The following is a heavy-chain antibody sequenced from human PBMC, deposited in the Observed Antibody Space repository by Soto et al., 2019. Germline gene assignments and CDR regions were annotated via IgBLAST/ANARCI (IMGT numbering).Heavy chain of an antibody. J-gene: IGHJ6*01. CDR2: VSFDGSNK. D-gene: IGHD6-19*01. CDR3: ARLPGHLVAVLNIYPLAGREARSEVDV. Sequence: QMQLVESGGGVVQPGGSLRLSCAASGFTFNYYPMHWVRQAPGKGLEWVAVVSFDGSNKYYADSVKGRFTISKDNSKKELYLQMISLRGEDTAVYYRARLPGHLVAVLNIYPLAGREARSEVDVCGQGATVGVSS. CDR1: GFTFNYYP. V-gene: IGHV3-30-3*01.